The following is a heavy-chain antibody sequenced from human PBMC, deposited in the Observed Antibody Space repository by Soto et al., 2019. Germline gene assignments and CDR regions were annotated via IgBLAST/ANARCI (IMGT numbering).Heavy chain of an antibody. J-gene: IGHJ5*02. CDR1: GGAFSSYA. CDR3: ARGESGSYPYNWFDP. D-gene: IGHD1-26*01. V-gene: IGHV1-69*15. Sequence: VKVSCKASGGAFSSYAISWVRQAPGQGLEWIGRIIPIFGTANYAQKFQGRVTITADESTSTAYMELSSLRSEDTAVYYCARGESGSYPYNWFDPWGQGTLVTVSS. CDR2: IIPIFGTA.